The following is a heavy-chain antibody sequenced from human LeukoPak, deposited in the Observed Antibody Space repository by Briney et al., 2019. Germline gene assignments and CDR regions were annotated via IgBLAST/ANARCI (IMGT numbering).Heavy chain of an antibody. D-gene: IGHD3-22*01. CDR3: ARDEYYYDSSGYLYYFDY. CDR2: INPNSGGT. CDR1: GYTFTGYY. Sequence: ASVKVPCKASGYTFTGYYMHWVRQAPGQGLEWMGWINPNSGGTNYAQKFQGRVTMTRDTSISTAYMELSRLRSDDTAVYYCARDEYYYDSSGYLYYFDYWGQGTLVTVSS. J-gene: IGHJ4*02. V-gene: IGHV1-2*02.